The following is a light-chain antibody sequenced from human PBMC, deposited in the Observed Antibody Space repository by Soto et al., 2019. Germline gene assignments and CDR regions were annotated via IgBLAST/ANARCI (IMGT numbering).Light chain of an antibody. V-gene: IGLV1-51*02. Sequence: SVLTQPPSVSAAPGQKVTISCSGSSSNIGNNYVSWYQQLPGTAPKLLIYENNKRPSGIPDRFSGSKSGTSATLGITGLQTGDEADYYCGTWDSSLSAVVFGGGTKVTV. CDR3: GTWDSSLSAVV. J-gene: IGLJ2*01. CDR2: ENN. CDR1: SSNIGNNY.